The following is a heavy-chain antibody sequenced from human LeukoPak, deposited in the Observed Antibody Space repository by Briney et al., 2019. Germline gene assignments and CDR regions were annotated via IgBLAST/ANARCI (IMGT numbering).Heavy chain of an antibody. Sequence: SETLSLTCTVPGGSISSYYWSWIRQPPGKGLEWIGYIYYSGSTNYNPSLKSRVTISVDTSKNQFSLKLSSVTAADTAVYYCARDRARIIDYWGQGTLVTVSS. D-gene: IGHD3-10*01. CDR1: GGSISSYY. CDR3: ARDRARIIDY. CDR2: IYYSGST. J-gene: IGHJ4*02. V-gene: IGHV4-59*01.